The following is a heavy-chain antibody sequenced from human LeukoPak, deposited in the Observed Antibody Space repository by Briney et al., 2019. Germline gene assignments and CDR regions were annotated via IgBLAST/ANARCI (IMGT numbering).Heavy chain of an antibody. CDR2: INPSGGST. Sequence: ASVKVSCKASGYNFISYYMHWVRQAPGQGLEWMGIINPSGGSTSYAQKFQDRVTMTRDTSTSTVYMELSSLKSEDTAVYYCAREDVVLVDAVRYHYYGMDVWGQGTTVTVFS. J-gene: IGHJ6*02. CDR1: GYNFISYY. V-gene: IGHV1-46*01. CDR3: AREDVVLVDAVRYHYYGMDV. D-gene: IGHD2-8*01.